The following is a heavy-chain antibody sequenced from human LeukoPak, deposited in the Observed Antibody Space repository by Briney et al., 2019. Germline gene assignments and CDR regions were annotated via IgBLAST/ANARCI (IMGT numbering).Heavy chain of an antibody. CDR1: GFTFSGFS. J-gene: IGHJ4*02. V-gene: IGHV3-7*01. Sequence: GGSLRLSCAASGFTFSGFSMSWVRQSPTKGLEWVANIKQDGSERYYVDSVKGRFTISRDNAKNSLSLQINNLRVEDTAVYYCARAGSHWHYVYWGQGTVVTVSS. D-gene: IGHD3-10*01. CDR2: IKQDGSER. CDR3: ARAGSHWHYVY.